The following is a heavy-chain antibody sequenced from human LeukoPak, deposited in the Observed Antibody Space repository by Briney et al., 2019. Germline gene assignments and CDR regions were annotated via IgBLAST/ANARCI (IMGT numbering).Heavy chain of an antibody. Sequence: GGSLRPSCAASGFTFSSYGMHWVRQAPGKGLEWVANIKKDGSEKYYVDAVKGRFTISRDNAKSSLYLQMNSLRAEDTAIYYCARDLSGVTGYTYGRGIDYWGQGTLVTVSS. D-gene: IGHD5-18*01. CDR3: ARDLSGVTGYTYGRGIDY. CDR2: IKKDGSEK. V-gene: IGHV3-7*01. CDR1: GFTFSSYG. J-gene: IGHJ4*02.